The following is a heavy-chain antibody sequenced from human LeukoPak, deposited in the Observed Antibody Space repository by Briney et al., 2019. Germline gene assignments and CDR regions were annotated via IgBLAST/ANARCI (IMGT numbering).Heavy chain of an antibody. CDR2: IYPGDSDT. V-gene: IGHV5-51*01. D-gene: IGHD6-6*01. CDR1: GYSFTSYW. Sequence: GESLKISCKGSGYSFTSYWIGWVRQMPGKGLEWMGIIYPGDSDTKYSPSFQGQVTISADKSISTAYLQWSSLKASDTAMYYCARQYSSSSGWFDPWGQGTLVTVSS. CDR3: ARQYSSSSGWFDP. J-gene: IGHJ5*02.